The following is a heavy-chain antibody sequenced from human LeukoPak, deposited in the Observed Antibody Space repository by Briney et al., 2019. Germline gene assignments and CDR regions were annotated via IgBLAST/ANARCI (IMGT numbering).Heavy chain of an antibody. Sequence: SETLSLTCTVSGGSISSYYWSWIRQPAGKGLEWIGRIYTSGSTNYNPSLKSRVTMSVDTSKNQFSLNLSSVTAADTAVYYCASESRIRFGGANGKYFDYWGQGTLVTVSS. D-gene: IGHD3-16*01. CDR1: GGSISSYY. CDR3: ASESRIRFGGANGKYFDY. J-gene: IGHJ4*02. CDR2: IYTSGST. V-gene: IGHV4-4*07.